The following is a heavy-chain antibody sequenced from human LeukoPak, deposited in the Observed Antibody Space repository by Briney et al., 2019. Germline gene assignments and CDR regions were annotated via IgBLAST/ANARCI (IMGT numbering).Heavy chain of an antibody. J-gene: IGHJ6*03. CDR3: ARGTYYYDSSGYPNYYYYYYMDV. Sequence: SETLSLTCTVSGGSISSYYWSWIRQPPGKGLEWIGYIYYSGSTNYNPSLKSRVTISVDTSKNQFSLKLSSVTAADTAVYYCARGTYYYDSSGYPNYYYYYYMDVWGKGTTVTVSS. V-gene: IGHV4-59*01. D-gene: IGHD3-22*01. CDR2: IYYSGST. CDR1: GGSISSYY.